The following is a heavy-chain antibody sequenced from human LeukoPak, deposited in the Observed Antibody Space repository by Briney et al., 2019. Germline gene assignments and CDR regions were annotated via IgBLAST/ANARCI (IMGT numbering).Heavy chain of an antibody. Sequence: ASVNVSCKASGYTFTSYAMHWVRQAPGQRLEWMGWINAGNGNTKYSQKFQGRVTITRDTSASTAYMELSSLRSEDTAVYYCAVGYCTNGVCSDFDYWGQGTLVTVSS. CDR1: GYTFTSYA. CDR3: AVGYCTNGVCSDFDY. V-gene: IGHV1-3*01. D-gene: IGHD2-8*01. J-gene: IGHJ4*02. CDR2: INAGNGNT.